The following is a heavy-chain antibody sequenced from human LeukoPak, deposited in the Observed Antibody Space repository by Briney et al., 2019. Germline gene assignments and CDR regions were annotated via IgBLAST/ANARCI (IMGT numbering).Heavy chain of an antibody. CDR1: GGSISSYY. CDR2: IYYIGST. J-gene: IGHJ4*02. V-gene: IGHV4-59*08. D-gene: IGHD3-22*01. Sequence: SETLSLTCTVSGGSISSYYWSWIRQVPGKGLEWIAYIYYIGSTDYNPSLKSRVTISVDTSKNHFSLKLSSVTAADTAVYYCARRVHYYDTSGYSYYFDYWGQGTLVTVSS. CDR3: ARRVHYYDTSGYSYYFDY.